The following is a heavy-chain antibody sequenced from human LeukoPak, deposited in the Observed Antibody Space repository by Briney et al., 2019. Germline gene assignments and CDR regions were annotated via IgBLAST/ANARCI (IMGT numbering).Heavy chain of an antibody. CDR2: ISSRSSTM. D-gene: IGHD5-12*01. J-gene: IGHJ4*02. CDR1: GFTFSSYS. V-gene: IGHV3-48*01. CDR3: ARVSATFLGNSGYDYSGGDY. Sequence: PGGSLTLSCAASGFTFSSYSMNWVRQAPGKGLEWVSFISSRSSTMYYADSVKGRFTISRDNAKNSLYLQMNGLRAEDTAVYYCARVSATFLGNSGYDYSGGDYWGQGTLVIVSS.